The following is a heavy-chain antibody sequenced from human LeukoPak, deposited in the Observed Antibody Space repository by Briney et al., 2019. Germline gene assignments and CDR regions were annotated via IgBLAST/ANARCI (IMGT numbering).Heavy chain of an antibody. CDR1: GFTFSSFG. V-gene: IGHV3-30*02. J-gene: IGHJ4*02. D-gene: IGHD1-26*01. Sequence: GGSLRLSCAASGFTFSSFGMHWVRQGPGKGLEWVAFIRNDGSKEYYADSVKGRFTISRDNSKNTLYLQMNSLRAEDTAVYYCARDIVGATIDYWGQGTLVTVSS. CDR2: IRNDGSKE. CDR3: ARDIVGATIDY.